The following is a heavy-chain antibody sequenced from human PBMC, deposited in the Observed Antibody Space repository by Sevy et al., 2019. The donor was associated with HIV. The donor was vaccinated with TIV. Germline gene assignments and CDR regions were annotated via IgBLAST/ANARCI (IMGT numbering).Heavy chain of an antibody. V-gene: IGHV3-7*01. CDR2: IKQDMSEK. J-gene: IGHJ4*02. CDR3: ARAQQVTMLVVIGGLYFDF. D-gene: IGHD3-22*01. Sequence: GGSLRLSCAASGFTFSSYWMTWVRQAPGKGLEWVANIKQDMSEKYYADSVKGRFTISRDNARNSLYLQMESLRGEDMAVYYCARAQQVTMLVVIGGLYFDFWGQGTLVTVSS. CDR1: GFTFSSYW.